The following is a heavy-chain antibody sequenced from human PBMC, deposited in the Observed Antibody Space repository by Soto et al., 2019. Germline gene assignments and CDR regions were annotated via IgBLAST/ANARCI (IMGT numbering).Heavy chain of an antibody. CDR3: TTTGYCSGGSCYSGPDY. D-gene: IGHD2-15*01. CDR1: GFTCSNAW. J-gene: IGHJ4*02. Sequence: GGSLRLSCAASGFTCSNAWMSWVRQAPGKGLEWVGRIKSKTDGGTTDYAAPVKGRFTISRDDSKNTLYLQMNSLKTEDTAVYYCTTTGYCSGGSCYSGPDYWGQGTLVTSPQ. CDR2: IKSKTDGGTT. V-gene: IGHV3-15*01.